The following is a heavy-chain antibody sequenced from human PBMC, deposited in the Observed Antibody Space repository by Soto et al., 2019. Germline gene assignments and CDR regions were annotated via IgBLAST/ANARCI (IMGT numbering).Heavy chain of an antibody. D-gene: IGHD1-1*01. CDR2: IYHSGST. Sequence: QLQLQESGSGLVRPSQTLSLTCTVSGGSIRSGGYSWNWIRQPPGKGLEWIGYIYHSGSTLYNPSLKSRDTISVDKSKNQFSLKLTSVTAADTAVYYCARDQLEGNWFDPWGQGTLVTVSS. CDR1: GGSIRSGGYS. V-gene: IGHV4-30-2*01. CDR3: ARDQLEGNWFDP. J-gene: IGHJ5*02.